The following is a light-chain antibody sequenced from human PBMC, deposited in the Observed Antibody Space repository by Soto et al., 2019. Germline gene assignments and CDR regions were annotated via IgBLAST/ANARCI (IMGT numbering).Light chain of an antibody. J-gene: IGLJ1*01. Sequence: QSLLNQPPTPLGPPGQPVPVSCPGTSSDFGGYNYVSWYQQHPGKAPKLMIYEVSKRPSGVPDRFSGSKSGNTASLTVSGLQAEDEADYYCSSYAGSNKLGVFGTGTKVTVL. CDR2: EVS. CDR1: SSDFGGYNY. CDR3: SSYAGSNKLGV. V-gene: IGLV2-8*01.